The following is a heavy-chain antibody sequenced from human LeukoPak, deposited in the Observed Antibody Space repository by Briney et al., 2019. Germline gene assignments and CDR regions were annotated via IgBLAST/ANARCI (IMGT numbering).Heavy chain of an antibody. D-gene: IGHD6-19*01. Sequence: GGSLRLSCAASGFTFSSYAMSWVRQAPGKGLEWVSSIDASGGSTYYADSVKGRFTISRDNSKNTFYLQMNSLRADDTAVYYCAKGSGSGWYGWYAPWGQGTLVTVSS. CDR3: AKGSGSGWYGWYAP. V-gene: IGHV3-23*01. CDR1: GFTFSSYA. CDR2: IDASGGST. J-gene: IGHJ5*02.